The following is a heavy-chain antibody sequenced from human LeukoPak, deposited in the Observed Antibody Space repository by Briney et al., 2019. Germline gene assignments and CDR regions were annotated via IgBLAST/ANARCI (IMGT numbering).Heavy chain of an antibody. CDR2: IIPIMGIA. J-gene: IGHJ4*02. CDR1: GGTLSSYG. V-gene: IGHV1-69*04. Sequence: SVKVSCKASGGTLSSYGISWVRQAPGQGLEWMGRIIPIMGIANYAQKFQGRVTITADKSTSTAYMELSSLRSEDTAVYYCAKDVYSSSWYGGGFDYWGQGTLVTVSS. CDR3: AKDVYSSSWYGGGFDY. D-gene: IGHD6-13*01.